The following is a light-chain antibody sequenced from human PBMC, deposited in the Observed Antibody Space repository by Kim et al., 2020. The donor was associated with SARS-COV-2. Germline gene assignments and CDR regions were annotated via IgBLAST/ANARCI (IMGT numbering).Light chain of an antibody. CDR1: NKVSKN. V-gene: IGLV3-9*01. J-gene: IGLJ2*01. CDR2: RDS. Sequence: VALEPTARITCGGNNKVSKNGHWYQQKPGQAPVLVIYRDSNRPSGIPERFSGSNSGNTATLTISRAQAGDEADYYCQVWDSSTAVFGGGTKLTVL. CDR3: QVWDSSTAV.